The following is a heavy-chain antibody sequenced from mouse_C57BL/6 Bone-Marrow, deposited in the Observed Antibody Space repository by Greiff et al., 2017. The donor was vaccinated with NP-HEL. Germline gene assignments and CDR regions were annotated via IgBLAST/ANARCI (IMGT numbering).Heavy chain of an antibody. CDR1: GFTFSDYG. J-gene: IGHJ3*01. CDR3: ARGGILEGPWFAY. CDR2: ISSGSSTI. V-gene: IGHV5-17*01. Sequence: EVKLMESGGGLVKPGGSLKLSCAASGFTFSDYGMHWVRQAPEKGLEWVAYISSGSSTIYYADTVKGRFTISRDNAKNTLFLQMTSLRSEDTAMYYCARGGILEGPWFAYWGQGTLVTVSA.